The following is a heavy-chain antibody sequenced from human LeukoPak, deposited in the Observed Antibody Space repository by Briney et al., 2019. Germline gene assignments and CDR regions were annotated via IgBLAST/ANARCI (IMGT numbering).Heavy chain of an antibody. CDR1: GGSISSSSYY. V-gene: IGHV4-39*07. CDR2: IYYSGST. J-gene: IGHJ5*02. CDR3: ARAGYDILTYNWFDP. Sequence: SETLSLTCTVSGGSISSSSYYWGWIRQPPGKGLEWIGSIYYSGSTYYNPSLKSRVTISVDTSKNQFSLKLSSVTAADTAVYYCARAGYDILTYNWFDPWGQGTLVTVSS. D-gene: IGHD3-9*01.